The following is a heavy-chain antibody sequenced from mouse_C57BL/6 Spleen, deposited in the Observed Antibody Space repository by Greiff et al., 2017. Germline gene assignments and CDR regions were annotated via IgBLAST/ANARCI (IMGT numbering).Heavy chain of an antibody. CDR2: IDPENGDT. CDR1: GFNIKDDY. D-gene: IGHD1-1*01. Sequence: VQLQQSGAELVRPGASVKLSCTASGFNIKDDYMHWVKQRPEQGLEWIGWIDPENGDTEYASKFQGKATITADTSSNTAYLQLSSLTSEDTAVYYCTTTSYGSRYFDVWGTGTTVTVSS. J-gene: IGHJ1*03. V-gene: IGHV14-4*01. CDR3: TTTSYGSRYFDV.